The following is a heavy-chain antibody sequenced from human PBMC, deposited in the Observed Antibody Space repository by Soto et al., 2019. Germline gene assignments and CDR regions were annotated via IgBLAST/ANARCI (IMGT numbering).Heavy chain of an antibody. CDR1: GVTFSSYA. CDR3: AKGGPYYGSGSYYIGNYYYYYMDV. Sequence: PGGSLRLSCAASGVTFSSYAMNWVRQAPGKGLEWVSALSNSGGSTYYADSVKGRFTISRDNSKNTLYLQMNSLRAEDTAVYYCAKGGPYYGSGSYYIGNYYYYYMDVWGKGTTVTVSS. D-gene: IGHD3-10*01. CDR2: LSNSGGST. V-gene: IGHV3-23*01. J-gene: IGHJ6*03.